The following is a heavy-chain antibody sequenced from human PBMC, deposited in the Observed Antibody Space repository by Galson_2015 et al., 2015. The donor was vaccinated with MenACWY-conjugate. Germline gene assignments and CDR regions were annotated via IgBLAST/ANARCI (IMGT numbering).Heavy chain of an antibody. CDR1: GFTFSSYT. Sequence: SLRLSCAASGFTFSSYTMSWVRQAPGKGLEWVSSISSGSTYIFYADSVKGRFSISRDNAKNSLFLQMDSLRAEDTAVYYCARDWYIVKEDNWFDPWGQETLVTVSS. CDR2: ISSGSTYI. J-gene: IGHJ5*02. CDR3: ARDWYIVKEDNWFDP. D-gene: IGHD2/OR15-2a*01. V-gene: IGHV3-21*01.